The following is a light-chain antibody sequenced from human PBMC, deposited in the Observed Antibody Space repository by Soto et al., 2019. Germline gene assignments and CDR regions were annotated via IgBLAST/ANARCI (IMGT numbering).Light chain of an antibody. CDR3: QQYDNLPLSG. J-gene: IGKJ4*01. CDR1: QDISNY. Sequence: DIQMTQSPSSLSASAGDRVTITFQASQDISNYLNWYQQKPGKAPKLLIYDASNLETGVPSRFSGSGSGTDFTFTISSLQPEDIATYYCQQYDNLPLSGFGGGTKVDIK. V-gene: IGKV1-33*01. CDR2: DAS.